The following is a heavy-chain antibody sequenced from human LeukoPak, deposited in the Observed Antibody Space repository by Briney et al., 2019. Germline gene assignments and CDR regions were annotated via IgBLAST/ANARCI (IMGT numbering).Heavy chain of an antibody. CDR2: ISSSGSTI. V-gene: IGHV3-48*03. CDR3: ARDLWYSSSWYVFDY. D-gene: IGHD6-13*01. J-gene: IGHJ4*02. CDR1: GFTFSSYE. Sequence: GGSLRLSCAASGFTFSSYEMNWVRQAPGKGLEWVSYISSSGSTIYYADSVKGRFTISRDNAKNSLYLQMNSLRAEDTAVYYCARDLWYSSSWYVFDYWGQGTLVTVSS.